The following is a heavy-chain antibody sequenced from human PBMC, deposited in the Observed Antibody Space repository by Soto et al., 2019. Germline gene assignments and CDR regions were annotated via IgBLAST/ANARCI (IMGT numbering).Heavy chain of an antibody. CDR3: ARNQLRKAGAYYYYGMDV. J-gene: IGHJ6*02. D-gene: IGHD6-19*01. CDR1: GGTFNSHA. Sequence: ASVKVSCKASGGTFNSHALSWVRQAPGQGLEWMGGIVHIFGTPNYAQEFQGRVTFTADKSTGTAYMELSSLRPEDTAVYYCARNQLRKAGAYYYYGMDVWGQGTTVTVSS. V-gene: IGHV1-69*06. CDR2: IVHIFGTP.